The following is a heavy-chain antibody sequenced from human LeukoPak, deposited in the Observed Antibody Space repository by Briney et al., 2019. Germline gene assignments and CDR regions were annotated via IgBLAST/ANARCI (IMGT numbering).Heavy chain of an antibody. CDR2: ISYSGKT. Sequence: SQTLSLTCSVSGGSIRGYFWSWIRQPPGKGLEWIGYISYSGKTNYNPSLKSRVTISLDTSKDQFSLKMTSLTAADTAMYYCAREPLGGSTLFDYWGQGTLVTVCS. CDR3: AREPLGGSTLFDY. J-gene: IGHJ4*02. CDR1: GGSIRGYF. D-gene: IGHD2-2*01. V-gene: IGHV4-59*01.